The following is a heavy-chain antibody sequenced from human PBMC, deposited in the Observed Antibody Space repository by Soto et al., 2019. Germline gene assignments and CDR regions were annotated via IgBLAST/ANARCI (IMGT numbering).Heavy chain of an antibody. V-gene: IGHV4-39*01. CDR3: ARRGSGSWYSDL. CDR2: IYYSGNT. D-gene: IGHD2-15*01. CDR1: GGSISSTPYY. Sequence: QLQLQESGPGLVKPSETLSLTCIVSGGSISSTPYYWGWIRQPPGERPEWIGSIYYSGNTFYNPSLKSRVTISIDTSMNQFSLKLNSVTAADTAVCYCARRGSGSWYSDLWGRGTLVTVSS. J-gene: IGHJ2*01.